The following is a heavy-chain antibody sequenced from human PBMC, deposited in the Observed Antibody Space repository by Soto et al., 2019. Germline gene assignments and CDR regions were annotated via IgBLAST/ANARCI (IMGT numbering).Heavy chain of an antibody. V-gene: IGHV3-30*03. CDR1: VFTFSSYG. D-gene: IGHD3-22*01. Sequence: VGSLRLSCASSVFTFSSYGMHCVRHSPGKWLEWVAVISYDGSNKYYADSVKGRFTISRDNSKNTLYLQMNSLRAEDTAVYYCAIDGGLARKYFDYWGQGTLVTVSS. J-gene: IGHJ4*02. CDR3: AIDGGLARKYFDY. CDR2: ISYDGSNK.